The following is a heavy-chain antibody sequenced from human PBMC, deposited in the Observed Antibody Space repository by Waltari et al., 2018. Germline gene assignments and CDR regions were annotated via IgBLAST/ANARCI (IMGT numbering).Heavy chain of an antibody. Sequence: EVQLLESGGGLVQPGGSLRLSCAPSGFTFSSYVMSWVRQAPGKGVEWVSSKSDAGGRIYYADAVKGRFPISRDNAKNTLYLQMNSLRAEDTAVYYCVRSIAFDSWGQGTLVSVSS. CDR1: GFTFSSYV. CDR3: VRSIAFDS. J-gene: IGHJ4*02. D-gene: IGHD6-6*01. CDR2: KSDAGGRI. V-gene: IGHV3-23*01.